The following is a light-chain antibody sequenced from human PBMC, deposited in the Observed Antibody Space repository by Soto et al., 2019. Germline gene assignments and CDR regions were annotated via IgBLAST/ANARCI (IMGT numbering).Light chain of an antibody. V-gene: IGKV3-15*01. Sequence: EIVMTQSPATLSVSPGEITTLSCRSSQSVSSNLAWYQQKPGKAPRLLIYGASTRATGIPPRFSGSGSGSESTLTISSLQSEDFVVDYCQQYYNWPPAFGQRTEVDIK. CDR1: QSVSSN. CDR3: QQYYNWPPA. CDR2: GAS. J-gene: IGKJ1*01.